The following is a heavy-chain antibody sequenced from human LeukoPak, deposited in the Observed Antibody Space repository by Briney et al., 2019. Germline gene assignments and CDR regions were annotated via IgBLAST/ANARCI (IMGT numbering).Heavy chain of an antibody. D-gene: IGHD5-18*01. CDR3: ASHTRSYSYGYDAFDI. J-gene: IGHJ3*02. CDR2: IYPGDSDT. V-gene: IGHV5-51*01. Sequence: GESLKISCKGSGCSFTSYWIGWVRQMPGKGLEWMGIIYPGDSDTRYSPSFQGQVTISADKSISTAYLQWSSLKASDTAMYYCASHTRSYSYGYDAFDIWGQGTMVTVSS. CDR1: GCSFTSYW.